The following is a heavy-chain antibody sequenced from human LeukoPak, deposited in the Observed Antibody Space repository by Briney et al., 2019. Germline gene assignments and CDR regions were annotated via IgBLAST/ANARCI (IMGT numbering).Heavy chain of an antibody. D-gene: IGHD5-18*01. CDR3: APTYSYTSGGNDY. V-gene: IGHV4-39*01. CDR2: ISYTWHT. Sequence: PSETLSLTCSVSGGSIRGSSYHWGWIRQPPGKGLEWFGSISYTWHTYYNPSLTGRVFMSVDTPNIQFSLQVRSVAAADTAVYYCAPTYSYTSGGNDYWGHGTMVTVSS. J-gene: IGHJ4*03. CDR1: GGSIRGSSYH.